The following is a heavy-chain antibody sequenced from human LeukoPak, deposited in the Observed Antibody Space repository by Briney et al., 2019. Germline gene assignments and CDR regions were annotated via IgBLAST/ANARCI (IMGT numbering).Heavy chain of an antibody. J-gene: IGHJ4*02. CDR3: AKDPRQQQLVPY. CDR2: ISGSGGST. Sequence: GGFLRLSCAASGFTFSSYAMSWVRQAPGKGLEWVSAISGSGGSTYYADSVKGRFTISRDNSKNTLYLQMNSLRAEDTAVYYCAKDPRQQQLVPYWGQGTLVTVSS. CDR1: GFTFSSYA. V-gene: IGHV3-23*01. D-gene: IGHD6-13*01.